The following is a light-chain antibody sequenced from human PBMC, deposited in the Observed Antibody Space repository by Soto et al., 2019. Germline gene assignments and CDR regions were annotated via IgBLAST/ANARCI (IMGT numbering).Light chain of an antibody. CDR3: GTWDNSLRAVV. Sequence: QSVLTQPPSVSAAPGQKVTISCSGSSSNIGKNYVSWYQHLPGTAPKPLIYDDNKRPSGIPARFSAAKSGTSATLAITGLQTGDEADFYCGTWDNSLRAVVFGGGTKLTVL. CDR2: DDN. V-gene: IGLV1-51*01. CDR1: SSNIGKNY. J-gene: IGLJ2*01.